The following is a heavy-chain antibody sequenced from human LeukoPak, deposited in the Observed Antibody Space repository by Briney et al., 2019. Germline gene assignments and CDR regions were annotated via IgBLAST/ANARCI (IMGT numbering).Heavy chain of an antibody. CDR2: IYYSGST. D-gene: IGHD3-10*01. V-gene: IGHV4-39*01. J-gene: IGHJ6*03. CDR3: XXXXXXXVRGVLYYMDV. CDR1: GGSISSSSYY. Sequence: PSETLSLTCTVSGGSISSSSYYWGWIRQPPGKGLEWIGSIYYSGSTYYNPSLKSRVTISVDTSKNQFSLRLSSVTAADTAVYXXXXXXXXXVRGVLYYMDVWGKGTTVTISS.